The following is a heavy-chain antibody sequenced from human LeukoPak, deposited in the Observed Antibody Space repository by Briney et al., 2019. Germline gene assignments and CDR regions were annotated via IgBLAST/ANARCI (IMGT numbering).Heavy chain of an antibody. CDR3: ARDSSSGWYHDY. J-gene: IGHJ4*02. V-gene: IGHV3-48*01. CDR2: ISSSSSTI. D-gene: IGHD6-19*01. CDR1: GFTFSSYS. Sequence: GGSLRVFCAASGFTFSSYSMNWVRQAPGKGLERVSYISSSSSTIYYADSVKGRFTISRDNSKNTLYLQMNSLRAEDTAVYYCARDSSSGWYHDYWGQGTLVTVSS.